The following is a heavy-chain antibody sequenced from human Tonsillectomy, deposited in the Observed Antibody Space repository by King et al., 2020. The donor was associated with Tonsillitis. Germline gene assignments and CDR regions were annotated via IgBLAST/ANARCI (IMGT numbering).Heavy chain of an antibody. CDR1: GGSMITTDYY. V-gene: IGHV4-39*07. D-gene: IGHD3-9*01. Sequence: LQLQESGPGLVKPSETLSLTCTVSGGSMITTDYYWGWMRQPPGQGLEWIGSVFYSGDAYYNESLRSRVTISVDTSKCQFSLKLTSVTAADTAVYYCARQGGRGYDILTGYPIEYWGQGTLVTVSS. J-gene: IGHJ4*02. CDR2: VFYSGDA. CDR3: ARQGGRGYDILTGYPIEY.